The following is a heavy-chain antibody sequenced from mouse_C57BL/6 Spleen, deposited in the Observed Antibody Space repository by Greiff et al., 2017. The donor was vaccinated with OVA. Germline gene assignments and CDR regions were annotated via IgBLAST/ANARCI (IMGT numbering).Heavy chain of an antibody. Sequence: VQLQQPGAELVRPGSSVKLSCKASGYTFTSYWMHWVKQRPIQGLEWIGNIDPSDSETHYNQKFKDKATLTVDNSSSTAYLQLRSLTSEDSAVYYCAREGGRGKDYFDYWGQGTTLTVSS. J-gene: IGHJ2*01. D-gene: IGHD1-1*01. V-gene: IGHV1-52*01. CDR1: GYTFTSYW. CDR2: IDPSDSET. CDR3: AREGGRGKDYFDY.